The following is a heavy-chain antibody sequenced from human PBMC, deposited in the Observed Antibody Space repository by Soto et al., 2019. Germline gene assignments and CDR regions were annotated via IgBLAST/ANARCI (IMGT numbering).Heavy chain of an antibody. J-gene: IGHJ5*01. CDR1: SGSISSTNW. CDR2: IYHSGRT. D-gene: IGHD6-13*01. V-gene: IGHV4-4*02. CDR3: AKAGSSWYWVDS. Sequence: QVQLQESGPGVVKPSGTLSLTCDVSSGSISSTNWWNWVRQAPGKGLGWIGEIYHSGRTNYNPSLKSRVTISVDKSKNQFSLNLTSVTAADTGVYFCAKAGSSWYWVDSWGQGTLVTVSS.